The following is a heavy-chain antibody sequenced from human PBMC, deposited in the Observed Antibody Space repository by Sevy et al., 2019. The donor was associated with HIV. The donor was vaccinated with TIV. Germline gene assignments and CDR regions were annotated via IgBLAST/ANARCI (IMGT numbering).Heavy chain of an antibody. V-gene: IGHV3-48*02. D-gene: IGHD3-10*01. CDR1: GFTFSSYS. J-gene: IGHJ4*02. Sequence: GGSLRLSCAASGFTFSSYSMNWVRQAPGKGLEWVSYISSSSSTIYYADSVKGRFTISRDNAKNSLYLQLNSLRDEDTAVYYCARDSVLGVRGGIMVVQTQNDYWGQGTLVTVSS. CDR3: ARDSVLGVRGGIMVVQTQNDY. CDR2: ISSSSSTI.